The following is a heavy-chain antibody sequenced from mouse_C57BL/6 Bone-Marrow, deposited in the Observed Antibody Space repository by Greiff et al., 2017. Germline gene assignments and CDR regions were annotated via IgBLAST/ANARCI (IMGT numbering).Heavy chain of an antibody. J-gene: IGHJ2*01. V-gene: IGHV5-12*01. Sequence: EVKLVESGGGLVQPGGSLKLSCAASGFTFSDYYMYWVRQTPEKRLEWVAYISNGGGSTYYPDTVKGRFNISRDNAKNTLYLQMSRLKSEDTAMYYCARGTTVVTLDYFDYWGQGTTLTVSS. D-gene: IGHD1-1*01. CDR1: GFTFSDYY. CDR2: ISNGGGST. CDR3: ARGTTVVTLDYFDY.